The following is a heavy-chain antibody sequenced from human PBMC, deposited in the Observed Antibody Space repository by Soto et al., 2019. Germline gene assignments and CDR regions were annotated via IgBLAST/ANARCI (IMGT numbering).Heavy chain of an antibody. V-gene: IGHV3-30*18. J-gene: IGHJ6*02. Sequence: PGGSLRLSCAASGFTFSSFGMHWVRQAPGKGLEWVAVISFDGSNKYYADSVKGRFTISRDNSRNTLFLQMDSLRPEDTAVYYCAKDSMGDYYGMDVWGQGTTVTVSS. CDR2: ISFDGSNK. D-gene: IGHD1-26*01. CDR1: GFTFSSFG. CDR3: AKDSMGDYYGMDV.